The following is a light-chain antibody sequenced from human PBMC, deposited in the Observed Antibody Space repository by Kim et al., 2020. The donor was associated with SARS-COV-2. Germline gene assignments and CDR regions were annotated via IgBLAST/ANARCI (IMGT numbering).Light chain of an antibody. J-gene: IGKJ4*01. V-gene: IGKV1-5*03. CDR3: QQYDAYPLT. CDR1: QSVSTW. Sequence: DIQMTQSPSTLSASVGDRVTITCRASQSVSTWLAWYQQKPGKAPNLLIYKTSTLEGGVPSRFSGSGSGTEFTLTISSLQPDDFATYYCQQYDAYPLTFGGGTRVEI. CDR2: KTS.